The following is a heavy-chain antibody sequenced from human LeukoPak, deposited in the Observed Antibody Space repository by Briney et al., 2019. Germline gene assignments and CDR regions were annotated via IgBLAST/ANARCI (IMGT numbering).Heavy chain of an antibody. CDR1: GFTFSSYW. V-gene: IGHV3-7*01. J-gene: IGHJ4*02. Sequence: GGSLRLSCAASGFTFSSYWMSWVRQAPGKGLEWVANIKQDGSEKYYVDSVKGRFTISRDNAKNSLYLQMNSLRAEDTAVYYCARDRRGYYDSSGYHYWGQGTLVIVSS. CDR2: IKQDGSEK. D-gene: IGHD3-22*01. CDR3: ARDRRGYYDSSGYHY.